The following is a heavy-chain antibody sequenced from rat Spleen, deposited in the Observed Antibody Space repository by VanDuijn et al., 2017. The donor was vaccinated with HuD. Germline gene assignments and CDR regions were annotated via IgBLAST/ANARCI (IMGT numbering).Heavy chain of an antibody. V-gene: IGHV5-22*01. CDR3: ASPTPARY. D-gene: IGHD3-2*01. Sequence: EVQLVESGGGLVQPGRSMKLSCVASGFTFSDYYMAWVRQTPKKGLEWVATINYEGSGTYYRDSVKGRFTISRDNAKSTLYLQMDSLRSEDTASYYCASPTPARYWGQGVMVTVSS. CDR2: INYEGSGT. J-gene: IGHJ2*01. CDR1: GFTFSDYY.